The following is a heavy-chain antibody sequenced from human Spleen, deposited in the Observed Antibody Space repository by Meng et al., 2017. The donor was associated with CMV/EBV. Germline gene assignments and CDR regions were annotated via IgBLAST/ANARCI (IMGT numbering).Heavy chain of an antibody. CDR1: GYTLTEFS. CDR2: FDPEEDET. V-gene: IGHV1-24*01. Sequence: ASVKVSCKVFGYTLTEFSMHWVRQAPGEGLEWMGGFDPEEDETFYAQRFQGRVTMTEDTSADTAYMELSSLRSEDTAMYFCARVPALHYWYFDVWGRGTLVTVSS. J-gene: IGHJ2*01. D-gene: IGHD2-2*01. CDR3: ARVPALHYWYFDV.